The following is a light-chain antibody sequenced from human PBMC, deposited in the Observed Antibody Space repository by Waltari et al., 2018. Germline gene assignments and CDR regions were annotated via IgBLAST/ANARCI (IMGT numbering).Light chain of an antibody. CDR1: ANDVGNYNL. J-gene: IGLJ1*01. V-gene: IGLV2-23*02. Sequence: QSALTQPASVSGSPGQSITLSCAGTANDVGNYNLFSLYQQHPGKAPNLIISEVTKRPSGVPNLFSASQSRMSACLTISGCQCEDEAEYYCFSYAGRFSFVFVTGTQVTV. CDR3: FSYAGRFSFV. CDR2: EVT.